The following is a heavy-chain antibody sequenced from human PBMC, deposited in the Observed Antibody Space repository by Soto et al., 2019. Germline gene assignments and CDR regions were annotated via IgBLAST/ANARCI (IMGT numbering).Heavy chain of an antibody. CDR1: GFSRSTSGLA. CDR3: ARIFDFWSGYYFSY. Sequence: SVPALVNPTQTLTLTCTFSGFSRSTSGLAVGWIRQAPRKAPEWLAFIFWDDDKRYSPSLENRLTITKDTSKNQVVLTMTNMDPVDTATYYCARIFDFWSGYYFSYWGRGTLVTVSS. D-gene: IGHD3-3*01. J-gene: IGHJ4*02. V-gene: IGHV2-5*02. CDR2: IFWDDDK.